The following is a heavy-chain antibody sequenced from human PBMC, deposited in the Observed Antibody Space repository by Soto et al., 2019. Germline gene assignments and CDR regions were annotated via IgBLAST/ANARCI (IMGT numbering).Heavy chain of an antibody. Sequence: PGESLKISCKGSGYSFTSYWIGWVRQMPGKGLEWMGIIYPGDSDTRYSPSFQGQVTISADKSISTAYLQWSSLKASDTAMYYCARRRYCGGDCYYYGMDVWGQGTTVTVYS. CDR2: IYPGDSDT. V-gene: IGHV5-51*01. CDR1: GYSFTSYW. J-gene: IGHJ6*02. D-gene: IGHD2-21*01. CDR3: ARRRYCGGDCYYYGMDV.